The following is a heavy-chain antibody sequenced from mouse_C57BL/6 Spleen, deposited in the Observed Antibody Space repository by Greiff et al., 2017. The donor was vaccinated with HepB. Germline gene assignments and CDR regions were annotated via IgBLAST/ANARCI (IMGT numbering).Heavy chain of an antibody. CDR1: GYTFTDYN. D-gene: IGHD2-2*01. CDR2: INPNNGGT. J-gene: IGHJ4*01. CDR3: ARLYYGYDEDYAMDY. V-gene: IGHV1-22*01. Sequence: EVKLQESGPELVKPGASVKMSCKASGYTFTDYNMHWVKQSHGKSLEWIGYINPNNGGTSYNQKFKGKATLTVNKSSSTAYMELRSLTSEDSAVYYCARLYYGYDEDYAMDYWGQGTSVTVSS.